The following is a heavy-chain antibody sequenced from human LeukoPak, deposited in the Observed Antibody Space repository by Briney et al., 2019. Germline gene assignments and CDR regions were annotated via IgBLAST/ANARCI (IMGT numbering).Heavy chain of an antibody. CDR3: AKGAGGCTNGVCYPYYYYYYMDV. D-gene: IGHD2-8*01. Sequence: PGRSLRLSCAASGFTFSSYGMHWVRQAPGKGLEWVAVIWYDGSNEYYADSVKGRFTISRDNSKNTLYLQMNSLRAEDTAVYYCAKGAGGCTNGVCYPYYYYYYMDVWGKGTTVTVSS. J-gene: IGHJ6*03. V-gene: IGHV3-33*06. CDR1: GFTFSSYG. CDR2: IWYDGSNE.